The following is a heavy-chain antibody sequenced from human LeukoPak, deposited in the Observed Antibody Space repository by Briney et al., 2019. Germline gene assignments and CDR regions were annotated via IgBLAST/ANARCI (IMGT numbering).Heavy chain of an antibody. D-gene: IGHD5-18*01. V-gene: IGHV1-2*02. CDR2: INPNSGGT. CDR3: ARGRKNGYKSSFDY. CDR1: GYTFTGYY. J-gene: IGHJ4*02. Sequence: ASVKVSCKASGYTFTGYYMHWVRQAPGQGLEWMGWINPNSGGTNYAQKFQGRVTMTRDTSISTAYMELSSLRSEDTAVYYCARGRKNGYKSSFDYWGQGTLVTVSS.